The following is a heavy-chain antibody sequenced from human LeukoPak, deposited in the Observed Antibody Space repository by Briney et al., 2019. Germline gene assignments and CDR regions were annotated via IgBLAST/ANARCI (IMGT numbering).Heavy chain of an antibody. D-gene: IGHD6-13*01. V-gene: IGHV3-30*04. Sequence: GGSLRLSCAASGFTFSSYAMHWVRQAPGKGLEWVAVISYDGSNKYYADSVKGRFTISRDNSKNTLYLQMNSLRAEDTAVYYCARDGPSIAAAGSFDYWGPGTLITVSS. J-gene: IGHJ4*02. CDR1: GFTFSSYA. CDR3: ARDGPSIAAAGSFDY. CDR2: ISYDGSNK.